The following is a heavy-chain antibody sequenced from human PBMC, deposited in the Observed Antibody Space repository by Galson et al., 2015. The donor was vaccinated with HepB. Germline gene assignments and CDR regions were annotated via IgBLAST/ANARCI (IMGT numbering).Heavy chain of an antibody. J-gene: IGHJ4*02. D-gene: IGHD3-3*01. Sequence: SLRLSCAASGFTFSSDGMHWVRQAPGKGLEWVALISFDGTFKYYADSVKGRFTISRDNSKHTLYLQMNSLRPEDTAVYYCAKGAVWRSYYYLDHWGQGTPVTVSS. CDR3: AKGAVWRSYYYLDH. CDR2: ISFDGTFK. CDR1: GFTFSSDG. V-gene: IGHV3-30*18.